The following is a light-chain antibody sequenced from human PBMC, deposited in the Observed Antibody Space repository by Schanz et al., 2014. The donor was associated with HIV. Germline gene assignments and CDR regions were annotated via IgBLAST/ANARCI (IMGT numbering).Light chain of an antibody. CDR3: LQHNRYPPT. CDR2: RAS. Sequence: DIQMTQSPSTLSASVGDGVTITCRASQYISSWLAWYQIKPGQAPKFLISRASTLENGVSSRFSGSGSGTEFTLTISTLHPEDFATYYCLQHNRYPPTFGQGTKLEIK. J-gene: IGKJ2*01. CDR1: QYISSW. V-gene: IGKV1-5*03.